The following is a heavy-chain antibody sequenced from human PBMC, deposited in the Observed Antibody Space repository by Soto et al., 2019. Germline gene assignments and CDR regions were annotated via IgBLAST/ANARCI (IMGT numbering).Heavy chain of an antibody. CDR3: ARDEGGSRSYEGRWFDP. V-gene: IGHV1-46*01. Sequence: QVQLVQSGAEVKKPGASVKVSCKASGYTFTSYYMHWVRQAPGQGLEWMGIINPSGGSTSYAQKFQGRVTMTRDTSTSTVYMELSSLRSEDTAVYYCARDEGGSRSYEGRWFDPWGQGTLVTVSS. CDR2: INPSGGST. J-gene: IGHJ5*02. CDR1: GYTFTSYY. D-gene: IGHD1-26*01.